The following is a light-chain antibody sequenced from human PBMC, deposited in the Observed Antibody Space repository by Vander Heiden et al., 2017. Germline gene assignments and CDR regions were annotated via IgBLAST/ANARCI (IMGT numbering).Light chain of an antibody. CDR3: QQDESTPLST. CDR2: WAS. V-gene: IGKV4-1*01. J-gene: IGKJ2*01. CDR1: QSVLYSSNNKNY. Sequence: DIVMTQSPDSLAVSLGERATINCKSSQSVLYSSNNKNYLAWYQQKPGQPPKLLIYWASTREAGVPDRCSGRGYGKEFTLTISSRQEEDVAVYYCQQDESTPLSTFGQGTKLEIK.